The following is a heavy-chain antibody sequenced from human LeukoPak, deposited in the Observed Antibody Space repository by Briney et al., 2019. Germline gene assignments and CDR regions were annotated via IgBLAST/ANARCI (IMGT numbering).Heavy chain of an antibody. CDR2: IWFDGSGT. J-gene: IGHJ4*02. Sequence: PGGSLRLSCVASGFTFSNYGMHWVRQAPGKGLEWVAIIWFDGSGTYYADSVRGRVTFSRDNSKNTLYLQMNSLRAEDTAMYYCARRASTHYFDSWGQGTLVTVSS. V-gene: IGHV3-33*01. D-gene: IGHD2/OR15-2a*01. CDR3: ARRASTHYFDS. CDR1: GFTFSNYG.